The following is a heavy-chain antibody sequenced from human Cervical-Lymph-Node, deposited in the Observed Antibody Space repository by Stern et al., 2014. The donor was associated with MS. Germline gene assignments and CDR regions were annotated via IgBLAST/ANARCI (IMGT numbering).Heavy chain of an antibody. CDR2: NYWDDAN. J-gene: IGHJ4*02. V-gene: IGHV2-5*02. D-gene: IGHD6-13*01. CDR3: AHEIAAVVPFYF. Sequence: QNTLKESGHTLVKPTQTLTLTCTFSGFSLSTRGVGVGWIRQPPGKALERIALNYWDDANSYSPSLKIVLTITKDTSTNNVVITMTNMDPLYTATYYCAHEIAAVVPFYFWGQGTLVPVSS. CDR1: GFSLSTRGVG.